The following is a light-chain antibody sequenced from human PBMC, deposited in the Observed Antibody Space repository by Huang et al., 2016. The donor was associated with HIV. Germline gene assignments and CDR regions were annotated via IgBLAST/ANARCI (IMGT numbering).Light chain of an antibody. CDR1: QSVSSSY. CDR3: QQYGRSLWT. V-gene: IGKV3-20*01. CDR2: GAS. Sequence: EIVLTQSPGTLSLSPGERATLSCRASQSVSSSYLAWYQQKPGQALRLLIYGASSRATGIPDRFSGSGAGTDFTLTISRLEPEDFAVYYCQQYGRSLWTFGQGTKVEIK. J-gene: IGKJ1*01.